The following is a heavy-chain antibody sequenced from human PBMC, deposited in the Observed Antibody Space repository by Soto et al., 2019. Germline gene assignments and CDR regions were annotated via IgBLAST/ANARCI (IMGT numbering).Heavy chain of an antibody. CDR1: GFTFGDSY. CDR2: XSXGXRXX. CDR3: AKGLVLNS. V-gene: IGHV3-11*06. J-gene: IGHJ4*02. Sequence: GCLRLSCAGSGFTFGDSYMSWIRQAPGKGLEWXXYXSXGXRXXXXADSVKGRFTISRDNSKNTLYLQMNSLRAEDTAVYYCAKGLVLNSWGQGTLVTVSS.